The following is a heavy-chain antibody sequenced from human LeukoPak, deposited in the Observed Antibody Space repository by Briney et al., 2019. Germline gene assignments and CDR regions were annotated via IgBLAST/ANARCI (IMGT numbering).Heavy chain of an antibody. CDR1: GFIFSRYW. D-gene: IGHD2-21*02. J-gene: IGHJ4*02. Sequence: GGSLRLSCAASGFIFSRYWMNWVRQAPGKGPVWVSRINSDGSSTSYADSVKGRFTISRDNAKNTLYLQMNSLRAEDTAVYYCARDPRYCGGDCYTFDYWGQGTLVTVSS. V-gene: IGHV3-74*01. CDR3: ARDPRYCGGDCYTFDY. CDR2: INSDGSST.